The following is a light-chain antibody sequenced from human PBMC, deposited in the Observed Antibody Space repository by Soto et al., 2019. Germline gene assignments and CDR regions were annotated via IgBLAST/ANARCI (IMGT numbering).Light chain of an antibody. CDR2: VAS. CDR1: QSVSSSY. V-gene: IGKV3-20*01. CDR3: QQYDRSPLT. Sequence: EIVLTQSPGTLSLSPGERATLSCRASQSVSSSYLAWYQQKPGQAPRLLSYVASSMATGIPDRFSGSGSGTDFTLNISRLEPEDFAVYYCQQYDRSPLTFGGGTKVEIK. J-gene: IGKJ4*01.